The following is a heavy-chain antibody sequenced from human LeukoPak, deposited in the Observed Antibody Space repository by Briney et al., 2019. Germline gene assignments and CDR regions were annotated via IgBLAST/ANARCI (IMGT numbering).Heavy chain of an antibody. Sequence: SETLSLTCTVSGGSISSYYWSWIRQPPGKGLEWIGYIYYSGSTNYNPSLKSRVTISVDTSKNQFSLKLSSVTAADTAMYYCARQNLGPSSWYRRTNWFDPWGQGTLVTVSS. D-gene: IGHD6-13*01. CDR3: ARQNLGPSSWYRRTNWFDP. V-gene: IGHV4-59*08. CDR2: IYYSGST. J-gene: IGHJ5*02. CDR1: GGSISSYY.